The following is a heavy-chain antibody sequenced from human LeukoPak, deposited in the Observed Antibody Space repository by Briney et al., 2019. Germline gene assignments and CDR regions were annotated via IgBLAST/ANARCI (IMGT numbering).Heavy chain of an antibody. V-gene: IGHV3-7*03. J-gene: IGHJ6*02. CDR3: ARNNGLDV. Sequence: AGGSLRLSCAASGFALSSHWMTWVRQVPGRGPEWVAHVNRAGSEPYYLDSVKGRFTISKDNAKNSLYLQMNSLRAEDTALYHCARNNGLDVWGQGTTVIVSS. CDR1: GFALSSHW. CDR2: VNRAGSEP.